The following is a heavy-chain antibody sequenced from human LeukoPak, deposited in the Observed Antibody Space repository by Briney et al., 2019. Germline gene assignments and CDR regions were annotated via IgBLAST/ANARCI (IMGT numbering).Heavy chain of an antibody. D-gene: IGHD6-19*01. CDR3: AREVAVAGRTGYFDL. J-gene: IGHJ2*01. Sequence: GRSLRLSCAASGFTFSSYGMHWVRQAPGKGLEWVAVTWYDGSNKYYADSVKGRFTISRDNSKNTLYLQMNSLRAEDTAVYCCAREVAVAGRTGYFDLWGRGTLVTVSS. CDR1: GFTFSSYG. V-gene: IGHV3-33*01. CDR2: TWYDGSNK.